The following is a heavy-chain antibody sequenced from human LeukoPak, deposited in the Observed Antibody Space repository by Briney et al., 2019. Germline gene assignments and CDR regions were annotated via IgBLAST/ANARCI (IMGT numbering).Heavy chain of an antibody. J-gene: IGHJ4*02. Sequence: PGGSLRLSCAASGFTFSSYAMNWVRQAPGKGLEWVSGMSSGGGYTYYADSVKGRFTISRDNSQNTLYLQMNSLRVEDTALYYCARDPDSSAFDYWGQGAQVTVSS. CDR1: GFTFSSYA. D-gene: IGHD2-15*01. CDR2: MSSGGGYT. CDR3: ARDPDSSAFDY. V-gene: IGHV3-23*01.